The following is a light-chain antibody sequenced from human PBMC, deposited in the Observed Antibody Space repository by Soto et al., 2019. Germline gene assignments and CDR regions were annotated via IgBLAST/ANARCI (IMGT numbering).Light chain of an antibody. CDR2: DVS. V-gene: IGLV2-14*01. CDR1: SSDVGGYNY. Sequence: QSALTQPASVSGSPGQSITISCTGTSSDVGGYNYVSWYQQHPGKAPKLMIYDVSNRPSGVSNRFSGSKSVNTASLTISGLQAEDEADYYCSSYKSSSTRFGGGTKLTVL. J-gene: IGLJ2*01. CDR3: SSYKSSSTR.